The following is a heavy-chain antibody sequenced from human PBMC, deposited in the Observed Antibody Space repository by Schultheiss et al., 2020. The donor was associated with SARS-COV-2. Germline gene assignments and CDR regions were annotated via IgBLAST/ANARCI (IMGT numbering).Heavy chain of an antibody. CDR3: AKDRAVRFLDWLFDY. CDR2: VSYDGSNK. Sequence: GGSLRLSCAASGFPVSTNYMTCVRQAPGKGLEWVAVVSYDGSNKYYADSVKGRFTISRDNSKNTLYLQMNSLRAEDTAVYYCAKDRAVRFLDWLFDYWGQGTLVTVSS. V-gene: IGHV3-30*18. D-gene: IGHD3/OR15-3a*01. CDR1: GFPVSTNY. J-gene: IGHJ4*02.